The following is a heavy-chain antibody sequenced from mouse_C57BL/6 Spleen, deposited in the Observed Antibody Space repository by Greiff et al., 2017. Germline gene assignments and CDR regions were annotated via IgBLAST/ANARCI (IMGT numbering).Heavy chain of an antibody. Sequence: QVQLQQSGAELVRPGASVTLSCKASGYTFTDYDMHWVKQTPVHGLEWIGAIDPETGGTAYNQKFKGKAILTADKSSSTAYMELRSLTSEDSAVYYCTKGNYLYALDYWGQGTSVTVSS. D-gene: IGHD2-1*01. CDR1: GYTFTDYD. J-gene: IGHJ4*01. CDR3: TKGNYLYALDY. CDR2: IDPETGGT. V-gene: IGHV1-15*01.